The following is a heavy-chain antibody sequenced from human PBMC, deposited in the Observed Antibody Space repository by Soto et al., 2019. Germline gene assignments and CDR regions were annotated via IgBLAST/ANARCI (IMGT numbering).Heavy chain of an antibody. D-gene: IGHD3-16*01. V-gene: IGHV3-33*01. J-gene: IGHJ4*02. Sequence: QVQLVESGGGVVQPGRSLRLSCAASGFTFSSYGMHWVRQAPGKGLEWVAVIWYDGSNKYYADSVKGRFTISRDNSKNTLYLQMNSLRVEDTAVYYCASSLAEGEFDYWGQGTLVTVSS. CDR2: IWYDGSNK. CDR3: ASSLAEGEFDY. CDR1: GFTFSSYG.